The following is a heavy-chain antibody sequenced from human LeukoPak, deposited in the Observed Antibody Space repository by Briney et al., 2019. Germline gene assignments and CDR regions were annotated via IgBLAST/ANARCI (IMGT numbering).Heavy chain of an antibody. CDR2: INPNSGGT. D-gene: IGHD2-2*03. J-gene: IGHJ6*03. CDR1: GYTFTGYY. CDR3: ARVDIVVVPAAGYYYYMDV. V-gene: IGHV1-2*02. Sequence: ASVKVSCKASGYTFTGYYMHWVRQAPGQGLEWMGWINPNSGGTNYAQKFQGRVTMTRDTSISTAYMELSRLRSDDTDVYYCARVDIVVVPAAGYYYYMDVWGKGTTVTVSS.